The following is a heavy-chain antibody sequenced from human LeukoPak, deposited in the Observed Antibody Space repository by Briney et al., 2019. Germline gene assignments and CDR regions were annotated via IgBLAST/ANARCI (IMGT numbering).Heavy chain of an antibody. CDR1: GYTFTGYY. CDR2: ISPNSVGT. V-gene: IGHV1-2*02. CDR3: ARGDCSTISCPFAP. Sequence: ASVKVSCKASGYTFTGYYIHWVRQAPGPRLEWMGWISPNSVGTKYAQNFQGRVTMTRDTSISTAYMELNRLRSDDTAVYYCARGDCSTISCPFAPWGQGTLVTVSS. D-gene: IGHD2-2*01. J-gene: IGHJ5*02.